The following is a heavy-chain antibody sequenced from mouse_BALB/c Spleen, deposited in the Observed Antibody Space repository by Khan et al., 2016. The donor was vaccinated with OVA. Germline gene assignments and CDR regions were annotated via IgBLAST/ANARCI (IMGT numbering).Heavy chain of an antibody. CDR3: ARTARTKN. D-gene: IGHD1-2*01. V-gene: IGHV3-2*02. CDR1: GYSITSGYG. Sequence: EVELVESGPGLVKPSQSLSLTCTVTGYSITSGYGWNWIRQFPGNTLEWMGYISYSGSTNYNPSLKSRISITPDTSTNQFFLQLNSVTTENTATYYCARTARTKNWGQGTTLTVSS. CDR2: ISYSGST. J-gene: IGHJ2*01.